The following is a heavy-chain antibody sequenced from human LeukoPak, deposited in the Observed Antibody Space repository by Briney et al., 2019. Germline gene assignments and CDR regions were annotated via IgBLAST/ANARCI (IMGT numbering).Heavy chain of an antibody. CDR1: GGSISSYY. Sequence: PSETLSLTCTVSGGSISSYYWSWIRQPPGKGLEWIGYIYYSGSTNYNPSLKSRVTISVDTSKNQFSLKLSSVTAADTAVYYCARDGVGATANWFDPWGQGTLVTVSS. CDR3: ARDGVGATANWFDP. V-gene: IGHV4-59*01. D-gene: IGHD1-26*01. J-gene: IGHJ5*02. CDR2: IYYSGST.